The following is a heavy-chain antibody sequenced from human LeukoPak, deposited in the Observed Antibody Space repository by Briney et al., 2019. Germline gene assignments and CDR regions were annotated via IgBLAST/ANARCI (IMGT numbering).Heavy chain of an antibody. V-gene: IGHV3-23*01. D-gene: IGHD3-10*01. CDR2: ISNSGNT. J-gene: IGHJ4*02. Sequence: GGSLRLSCAASGFTFSNYAMTWVRQAPGKGLEWVSRISNSGNTYYSASVKDRLILSSDNAKNTLYLEMNSQRTEDTAVYYCAKWDGFGSDWGQGTLVTVSS. CDR3: AKWDGFGSD. CDR1: GFTFSNYA.